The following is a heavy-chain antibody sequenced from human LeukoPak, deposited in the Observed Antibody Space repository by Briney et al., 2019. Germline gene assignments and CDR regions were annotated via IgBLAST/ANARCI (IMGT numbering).Heavy chain of an antibody. CDR1: GFTFSSYA. Sequence: PGGSLRLSCAASGFTFSSYAMSWVRQAPGKGLEWVSAISGSGGSTYYADSVKGRFTISRDNSKNTLYLQMNSLRAEDTAVYYCADNLLGSFDWLLPFDYWGQGTLVTVSS. CDR2: ISGSGGST. J-gene: IGHJ4*02. D-gene: IGHD3-9*01. V-gene: IGHV3-23*01. CDR3: ADNLLGSFDWLLPFDY.